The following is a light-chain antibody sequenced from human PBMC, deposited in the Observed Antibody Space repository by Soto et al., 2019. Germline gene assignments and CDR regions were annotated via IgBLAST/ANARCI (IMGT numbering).Light chain of an antibody. CDR1: NSNIRAGYD. J-gene: IGLJ1*01. Sequence: QSVLTQPPSVSVAPGQRVTISCTGSNSNIRAGYDVHWYQQLPGTAPKVLIYGNTNRPSGVPDRFSASKSDNSASLAITGLRAEDEADYYCQSYDRDLGGAIFGTGTKVTVL. CDR3: QSYDRDLGGAI. CDR2: GNT. V-gene: IGLV1-40*01.